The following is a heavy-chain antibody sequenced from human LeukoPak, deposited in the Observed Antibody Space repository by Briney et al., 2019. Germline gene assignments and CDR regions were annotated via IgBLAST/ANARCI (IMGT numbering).Heavy chain of an antibody. CDR3: ARELAAIGQKAFDY. CDR2: IEPNSGGT. Sequence: ASLSVSCKASGYTFTGYYMHWVRQAPGQGLEWMGWIEPNSGGTSYGQKFQGRVTMTRDTSISTAYVELSSLRSDDTAVYYCARELAAIGQKAFDYWGQGTLVTVSS. J-gene: IGHJ4*02. V-gene: IGHV1-2*02. D-gene: IGHD6-13*01. CDR1: GYTFTGYY.